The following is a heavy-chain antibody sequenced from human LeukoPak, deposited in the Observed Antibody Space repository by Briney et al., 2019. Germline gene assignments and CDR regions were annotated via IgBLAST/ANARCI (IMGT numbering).Heavy chain of an antibody. CDR2: ISSSSSTI. CDR1: GFTFSSYS. V-gene: IGHV3-48*04. Sequence: GGSLRLSCAASGFTFSSYSMNWVRQAPGKGLEWVSYISSSSSTIYYADSVKGRFTISRDNAKNSLYLQMNSLRAEDTAVYYCARDRGGSYSAIDYWGQGTLVTVSS. CDR3: ARDRGGSYSAIDY. D-gene: IGHD1-26*01. J-gene: IGHJ4*02.